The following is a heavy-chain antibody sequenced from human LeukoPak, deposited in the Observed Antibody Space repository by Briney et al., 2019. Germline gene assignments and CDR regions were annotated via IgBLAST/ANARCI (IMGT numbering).Heavy chain of an antibody. V-gene: IGHV3-23*01. Sequence: GGSLRLSCAASGFSFSSYAMSWVRQAPGKGLEWVSAISGSGGSTYYADSVKGRFTISRDNSKNTLYLQMNSLRAEDTAVYYCARAYDFWSGYNYWGQGTLVTVSS. CDR1: GFSFSSYA. CDR2: ISGSGGST. J-gene: IGHJ4*02. D-gene: IGHD3-3*01. CDR3: ARAYDFWSGYNY.